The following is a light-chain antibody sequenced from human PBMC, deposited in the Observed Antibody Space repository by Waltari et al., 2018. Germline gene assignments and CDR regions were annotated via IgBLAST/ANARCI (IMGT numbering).Light chain of an antibody. Sequence: QPALTHPAAVPGSPGQSVTIPCPGPSSAMGRYDIASWYQQHPGNAPKLVISDVSKRPSGVSDRFSGSKSGDTASLTISGLQFEDEADYYCCSYAGNYVWVFGGGTRLTVL. CDR2: DVS. CDR3: CSYAGNYVWV. V-gene: IGLV2-23*02. J-gene: IGLJ3*02. CDR1: SSAMGRYDI.